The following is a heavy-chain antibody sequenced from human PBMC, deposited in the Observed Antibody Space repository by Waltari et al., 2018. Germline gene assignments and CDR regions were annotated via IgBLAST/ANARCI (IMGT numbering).Heavy chain of an antibody. CDR1: GFTFDDYA. V-gene: IGHV3-43D*04. CDR2: ISWDGGST. Sequence: EVQLVESGGVVVQPGGSLRLSCAASGFTFDDYAMHWVRQAPGKGLEWVSLISWDGGSTYYADSVKGRFTISRDNSKNSLYLQMNSLRAEDTALYYCAKGADSSGYFPPRDYFDYWGQGTLVTVSS. CDR3: AKGADSSGYFPPRDYFDY. D-gene: IGHD3-22*01. J-gene: IGHJ4*02.